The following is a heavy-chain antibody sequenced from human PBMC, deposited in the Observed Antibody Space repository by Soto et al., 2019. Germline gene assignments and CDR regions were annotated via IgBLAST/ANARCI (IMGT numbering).Heavy chain of an antibody. J-gene: IGHJ6*02. CDR2: ISYDGSNK. V-gene: IGHV3-30*18. D-gene: IGHD2-15*01. CDR1: GFTFSSYG. CDR3: AKDLGEYCSGGSFYVAGYYHYYGMDL. Sequence: GGSLRLSCAASGFTFSSYGMHWVRQAPGKGLEWVAVISYDGSNKYYADSVKGRFTISRDNSENTLYLQMNSLRAEDTAVYYCAKDLGEYCSGGSFYVAGYYHYYGMDLWGQGSTVTGSS.